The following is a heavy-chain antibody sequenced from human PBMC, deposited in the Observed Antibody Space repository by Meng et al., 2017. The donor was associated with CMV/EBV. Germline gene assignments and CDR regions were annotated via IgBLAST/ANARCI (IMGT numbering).Heavy chain of an antibody. CDR2: INPSGGST. J-gene: IGHJ4*02. D-gene: IGHD3-16*01. CDR1: GLAFSDYY. CDR3: ARDSGGGVLWY. V-gene: IGHV1-46*01. Sequence: ASVKVSCKASGLAFSDYYMHLVRQAPGQGLEWMGIINPSGGSTRYAQKFQGRVTMTRDTSTSTAYMELSSLRSEDTAVYYCARDSGGGVLWYWGQGTLVTVSS.